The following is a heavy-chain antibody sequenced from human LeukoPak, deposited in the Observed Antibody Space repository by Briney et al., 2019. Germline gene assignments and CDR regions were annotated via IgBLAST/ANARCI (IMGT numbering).Heavy chain of an antibody. Sequence: GGSLRLSCAASGFTFSNYWMHWVRHAPGKGLVWVSRINSDGINTSYADSVKGRFTISRENAKNSLYLQMNSLRAGDTAVYYCARDGYNYGSLDYWGQGTLVTVSS. J-gene: IGHJ4*02. CDR2: INSDGINT. V-gene: IGHV3-74*01. CDR1: GFTFSNYW. D-gene: IGHD5-24*01. CDR3: ARDGYNYGSLDY.